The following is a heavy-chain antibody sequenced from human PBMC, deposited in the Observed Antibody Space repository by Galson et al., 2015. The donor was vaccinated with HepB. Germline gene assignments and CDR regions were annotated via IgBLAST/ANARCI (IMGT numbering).Heavy chain of an antibody. J-gene: IGHJ4*02. Sequence: SLRLSCAASGFTFSSYSMNWVRQAPGKGLEWVSSISSSSSYIYYADSVKGRFTISRDNAKNSLYLQMNSLRAEDTAVYYCARGGGGRYCSSTSCYGASDYWGQGTLVTVSS. D-gene: IGHD2-2*01. CDR3: ARGGGGRYCSSTSCYGASDY. CDR1: GFTFSSYS. V-gene: IGHV3-21*01. CDR2: ISSSSSYI.